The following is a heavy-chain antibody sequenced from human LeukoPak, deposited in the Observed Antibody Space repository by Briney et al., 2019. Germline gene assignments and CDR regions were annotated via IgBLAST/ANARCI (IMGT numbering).Heavy chain of an antibody. D-gene: IGHD1-7*01. J-gene: IGHJ3*02. CDR2: VYTSGST. V-gene: IGHV4-4*07. Sequence: PSETLSLTCSVSGGSISGYYWTWIRQPAGKGLEWIGRVYTSGSTHYNPSLKTRLTMSVDTSKNQFSQKLSSVIAADTAVYYCARLITGTTTAFDIWGQGTMVTVSS. CDR3: ARLITGTTTAFDI. CDR1: GGSISGYY.